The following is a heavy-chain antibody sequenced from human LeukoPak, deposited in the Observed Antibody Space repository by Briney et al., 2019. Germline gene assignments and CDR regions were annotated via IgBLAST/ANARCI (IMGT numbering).Heavy chain of an antibody. CDR3: ARRGHYDILTGFSNWFDP. V-gene: IGHV4-39*01. Sequence: SETLSLTCTVSGGSISSSSYYWGWIRQPPGKGLEWIGSIYYSGSTYYNPSLKSRVTISVDTSKNQFSLKLSSVTAADTAVYYCARRGHYDILTGFSNWFDPWGQGTLVTVSS. CDR2: IYYSGST. CDR1: GGSISSSSYY. D-gene: IGHD3-9*01. J-gene: IGHJ5*02.